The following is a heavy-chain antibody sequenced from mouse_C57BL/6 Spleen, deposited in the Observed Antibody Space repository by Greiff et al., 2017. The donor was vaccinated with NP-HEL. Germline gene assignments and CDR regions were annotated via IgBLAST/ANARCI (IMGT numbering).Heavy chain of an antibody. D-gene: IGHD1-1*01. CDR1: GYTFTSYW. Sequence: VKLQQPGAELVKPGASVKLSCKASGYTFTSYWMHWVKQRPGQGLEWIGMIHPNSGSTNYNEKFKSKATLTVDKSSSTAYMQLSSLTSEDSAVYYCARSGTTVVAKNWYFDVWGTGTTVTVSS. CDR3: ARSGTTVVAKNWYFDV. CDR2: IHPNSGST. V-gene: IGHV1-64*01. J-gene: IGHJ1*03.